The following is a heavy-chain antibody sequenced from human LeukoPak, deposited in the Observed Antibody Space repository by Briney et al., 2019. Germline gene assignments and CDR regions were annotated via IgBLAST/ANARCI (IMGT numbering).Heavy chain of an antibody. CDR3: ARGRYCSSTSCYRNWFDP. J-gene: IGHJ5*02. CDR2: INHSGST. V-gene: IGHV4-34*01. Sequence: PGGSLRLSCAASGFTFSSYWMSWVRQPPGKGLEWIGEINHSGSTNYNPSLKSRVTISVDTSKNQFSLKLSSVTAADTAVYYCARGRYCSSTSCYRNWFDPWGQGTLVTVSS. CDR1: GFTFSSYW. D-gene: IGHD2-2*02.